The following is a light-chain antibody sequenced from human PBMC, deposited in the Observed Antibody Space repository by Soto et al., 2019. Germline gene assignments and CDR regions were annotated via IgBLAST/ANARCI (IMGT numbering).Light chain of an antibody. CDR2: ETN. J-gene: IGLJ3*02. V-gene: IGLV2-23*01. CDR3: CSYATSTTV. Sequence: QSALTQPASVSGSPGQSITISCTGSSSDVGKYNLVSWYQQYPGKAPKLMIFETNKRPSGAFNRFSGSKSGNTASLTISGLQADDEADYYCCSYATSTTVFGGGTKLTVL. CDR1: SSDVGKYNL.